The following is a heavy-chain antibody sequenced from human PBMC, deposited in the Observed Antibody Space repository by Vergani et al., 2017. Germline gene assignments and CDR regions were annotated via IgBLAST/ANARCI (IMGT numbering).Heavy chain of an antibody. CDR2: IIPILGIA. V-gene: IGHV1-69*02. CDR1: GGTFSSYT. CDR3: ARALSSSGDPGAVEI. J-gene: IGHJ3*02. D-gene: IGHD6-13*01. Sequence: QVQLVQSGAEVKKPGSSVKVSCKASGGTFSSYTISWVRQAPGQGLEWMGRIIPILGIANYAQKFQGRVTITADKSTSTAYMELSSLRSEDTAVYYCARALSSSGDPGAVEIGGQGTMVTVSS.